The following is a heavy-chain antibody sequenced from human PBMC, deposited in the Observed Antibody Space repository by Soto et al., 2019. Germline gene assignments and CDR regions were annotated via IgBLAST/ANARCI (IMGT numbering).Heavy chain of an antibody. V-gene: IGHV3-23*01. CDR3: AKDRYYGSGRWENENRFDP. Sequence: GGSLRLSCAASGFTFSSYAMSWVRQAPGKGPEWVSAISGSGGSTYYADSVKGRFTISRDNSKNTLYLQMNSLRAEDTAVYYCAKDRYYGSGRWENENRFDPWGQGTLVTVS. CDR1: GFTFSSYA. D-gene: IGHD3-10*01. J-gene: IGHJ5*02. CDR2: ISGSGGST.